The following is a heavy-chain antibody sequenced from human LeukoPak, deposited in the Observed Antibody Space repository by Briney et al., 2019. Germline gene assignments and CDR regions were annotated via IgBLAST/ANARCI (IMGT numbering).Heavy chain of an antibody. D-gene: IGHD3-22*01. Sequence: PGRSLRLSCAGSGFTFASYAVHWVRQAPGKRLEWVAFMSSDGTTEHYRDSVKGRFTLSRDNSKNTVSLQMNSLGTEDTAVYYCTTGERRYDSSGYYPYYFDHWGQGTLVTVSS. CDR1: GFTFASYA. CDR3: TTGERRYDSSGYYPYYFDH. V-gene: IGHV3-30-3*01. J-gene: IGHJ4*02. CDR2: MSSDGTTE.